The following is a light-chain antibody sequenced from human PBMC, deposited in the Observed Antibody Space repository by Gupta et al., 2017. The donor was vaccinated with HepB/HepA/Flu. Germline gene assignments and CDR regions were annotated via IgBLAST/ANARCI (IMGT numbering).Light chain of an antibody. CDR3: QQDSSSPRT. CDR1: QKISNNY. V-gene: IGKV3-20*01. Sequence: EIVLTQSPRTLSLSLGERATLSCRASQKISNNYLAWYQQKPGQAPRVLISGASRRATGIPDRFSGSGSGTEFTLTISRLEPEDFTVYYCQQDSSSPRTFGQGTKVEIK. J-gene: IGKJ1*01. CDR2: GAS.